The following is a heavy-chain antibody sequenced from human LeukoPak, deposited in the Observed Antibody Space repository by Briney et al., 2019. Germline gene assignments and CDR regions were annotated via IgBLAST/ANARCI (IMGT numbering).Heavy chain of an antibody. CDR3: ARHRYYFDSSGYRDAFEI. CDR2: IHNSGRS. Sequence: SETLSLTCSVSGGSVSSYYWSWIRQSPGKGLEWIGYIHNSGRSNYIPSLKSRVTGFVDTSKNQVSLRLSSVTAADTAVYYCARHRYYFDSSGYRDAFEIWGQGIMVTVSS. J-gene: IGHJ3*02. D-gene: IGHD3-22*01. CDR1: GGSVSSYY. V-gene: IGHV4-59*08.